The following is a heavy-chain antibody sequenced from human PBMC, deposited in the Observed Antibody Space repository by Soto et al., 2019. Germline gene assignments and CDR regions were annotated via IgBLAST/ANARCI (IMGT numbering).Heavy chain of an antibody. V-gene: IGHV1-18*04. D-gene: IGHD5-18*01. CDR1: GFTLTSYG. CDR3: ARSYSYGSYWYFDL. Sequence: ASVKVYCKTSGFTLTSYGITWVRQAPGQGLEWMGWITVNNANTHYAERLQGRVTMTTDTSTSTAYVELWSLRSDDTAMYYCARSYSYGSYWYFDLCGRRILVTVSS. CDR2: ITVNNANT. J-gene: IGHJ2*01.